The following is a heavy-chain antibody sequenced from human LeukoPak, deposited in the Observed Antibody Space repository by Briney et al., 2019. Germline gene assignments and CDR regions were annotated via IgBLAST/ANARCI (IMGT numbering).Heavy chain of an antibody. V-gene: IGHV3-74*01. J-gene: IGHJ6*03. Sequence: GGSLRLSCAASGFTFSSYWMHWVRQAPGKGLVWVSRINSDGSSTSYADSVKGRFTISRDNAKNTLYLQMNSLRAEDTAVYYCARVSYYDFWSGYYRDYYYMDVWGKGTTVTVSS. CDR3: ARVSYYDFWSGYYRDYYYMDV. CDR1: GFTFSSYW. CDR2: INSDGSST. D-gene: IGHD3-3*01.